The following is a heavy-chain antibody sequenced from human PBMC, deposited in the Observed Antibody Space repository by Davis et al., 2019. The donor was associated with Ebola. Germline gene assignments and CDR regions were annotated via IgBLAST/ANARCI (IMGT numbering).Heavy chain of an antibody. J-gene: IGHJ4*02. CDR2: IYYSGFT. D-gene: IGHD5-24*01. CDR3: ARDLSRDGYNSYYFDY. Sequence: SETLSLTCTVSGGSITNYYWSWIRQSPGKGLEWIGCIYYSGFTNYNPSLKSRVTMSLDTSKNQFSLKVSSVTAADTAVYYCARDLSRDGYNSYYFDYWGQGAPVTVSS. V-gene: IGHV4-59*01. CDR1: GGSITNYY.